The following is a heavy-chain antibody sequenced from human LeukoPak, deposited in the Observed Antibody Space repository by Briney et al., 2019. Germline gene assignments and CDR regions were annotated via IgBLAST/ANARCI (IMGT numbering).Heavy chain of an antibody. Sequence: GGSLRLSCAASGFTFSVAAMTWVRQAPGKGLEWVSLIGASGESTYYADSVKGRFTISRDNSKNTLYLQMNSLRAEDTAVYYCAKDLRHYDSSGYYSYWGQGTLVTVSS. V-gene: IGHV3-23*01. J-gene: IGHJ4*02. CDR2: IGASGEST. D-gene: IGHD3-22*01. CDR3: AKDLRHYDSSGYYSY. CDR1: GFTFSVAA.